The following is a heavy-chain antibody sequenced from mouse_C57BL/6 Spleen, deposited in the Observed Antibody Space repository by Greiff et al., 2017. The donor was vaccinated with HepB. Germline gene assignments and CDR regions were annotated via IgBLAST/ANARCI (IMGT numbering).Heavy chain of an antibody. CDR1: GYTFTSYW. Sequence: QVQLQQPGAELVKPGASVKLSCKASGYTFTSYWMQWVKQRPGQGLEWIGEIDPSDSYTNYNQKFKGKATLTVDTSSSTAYMQLSSLTSEDSSVYYCARKVLRLLGFDVWGTGTTVTVSS. CDR2: IDPSDSYT. V-gene: IGHV1-50*01. CDR3: ARKVLRLLGFDV. J-gene: IGHJ1*03. D-gene: IGHD1-2*01.